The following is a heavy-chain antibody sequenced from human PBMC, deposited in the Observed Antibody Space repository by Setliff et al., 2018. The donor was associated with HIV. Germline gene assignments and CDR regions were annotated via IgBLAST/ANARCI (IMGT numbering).Heavy chain of an antibody. CDR1: GGSISSHY. V-gene: IGHV4-59*08. CDR2: IHYSGST. D-gene: IGHD2-8*01. Sequence: SETLSLTCTVSGGSISSHYWIWIRQPPGKGLEWIGYIHYSGSTNYNPSLKSRVTISLDTSRTQFSLRLSSVTAADTAVYYCARHSPNVGVRGDAFDIWGQGTVVTVSS. CDR3: ARHSPNVGVRGDAFDI. J-gene: IGHJ3*02.